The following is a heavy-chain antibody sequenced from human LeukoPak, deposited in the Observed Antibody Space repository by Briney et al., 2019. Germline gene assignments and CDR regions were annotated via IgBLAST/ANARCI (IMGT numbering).Heavy chain of an antibody. CDR3: ARVGYRYGTRFDY. D-gene: IGHD5-18*01. V-gene: IGHV4-34*01. Sequence: SETLSLTCAVYGGSFSGYYWSWIRQPPGKGLEWIGEINHSGSTNYNPSLKSRVTISVDTSKNQFSLKLSSVTAADTAVYYCARVGYRYGTRFDYWGQGTLVTVSS. J-gene: IGHJ4*02. CDR1: GGSFSGYY. CDR2: INHSGST.